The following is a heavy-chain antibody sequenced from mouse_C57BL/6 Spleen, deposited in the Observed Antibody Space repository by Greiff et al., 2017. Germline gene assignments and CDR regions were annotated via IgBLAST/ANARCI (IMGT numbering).Heavy chain of an antibody. Sequence: EVKLQQSGGGLVQPGGSMKLSCVASGFTFSNYWMNWVRQSPEKGLEWVAQIRLKSDNYATHYAESVKGRFTITRDDSKSSVYLQMNNLRAEDTGIYYCTGELADGGMDYWGQGTSVTVSS. CDR2: IRLKSDNYAT. CDR1: GFTFSNYW. V-gene: IGHV6-3*01. CDR3: TGELADGGMDY. J-gene: IGHJ4*01.